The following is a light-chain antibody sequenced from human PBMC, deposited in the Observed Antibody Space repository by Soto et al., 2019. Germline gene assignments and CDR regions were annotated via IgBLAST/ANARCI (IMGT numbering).Light chain of an antibody. CDR2: DTS. CDR1: QTVSSN. Sequence: EIVMTQSPSTLSVYPGESATLSCRASQTVSSNLAWYQQKPGQAPRLLIYDTSKWATGIPDRFSGSGSGTDFTLTTSRLEPEDFAVYYCQQFSSYPLTFGGGTKVDIK. CDR3: QQFSSYPLT. J-gene: IGKJ4*01. V-gene: IGKV3-20*01.